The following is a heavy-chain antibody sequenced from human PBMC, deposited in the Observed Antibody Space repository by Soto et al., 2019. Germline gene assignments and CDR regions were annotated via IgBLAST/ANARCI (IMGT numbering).Heavy chain of an antibody. J-gene: IGHJ4*02. Sequence: ASLKVSCTGSGYALTELSMHWVRHAPGKGLEWMGGFDPEDGETIYAQKFQGRVTMTEDTSTDTAYMELSSLEIDDTAVYFCSTSLSRDSALGAYWGLGTLVTVSS. CDR3: STSLSRDSALGAY. V-gene: IGHV1-24*01. CDR2: FDPEDGET. CDR1: GYALTELS. D-gene: IGHD3-16*01.